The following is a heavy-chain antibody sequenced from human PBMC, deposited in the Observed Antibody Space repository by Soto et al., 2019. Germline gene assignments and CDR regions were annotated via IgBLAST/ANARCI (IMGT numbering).Heavy chain of an antibody. D-gene: IGHD6-13*01. Sequence: PGGSLSLSCVASGFTFRSFTMNWVRQAPGKGVEWVSTISSNSAYIYYTDALRGRFTISRDNAKNSLHLQMNSLRAEDTAVYYCTRDASRDSSARGWFDPWGPGTLVTVSS. CDR1: GFTFRSFT. J-gene: IGHJ5*02. V-gene: IGHV3-21*01. CDR2: ISSNSAYI. CDR3: TRDASRDSSARGWFDP.